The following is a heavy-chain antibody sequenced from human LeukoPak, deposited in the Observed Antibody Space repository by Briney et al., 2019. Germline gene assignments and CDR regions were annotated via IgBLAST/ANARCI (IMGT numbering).Heavy chain of an antibody. J-gene: IGHJ5*02. CDR2: IKQDGSEK. Sequence: GGSLRLSCAASGFTFSNAWMSWVRQAPGKGLEWVANIKQDGSEKYYVDSVKGRFTISRDNAKNSVYLQMNSLRVEDTAVYYCARSKFPWGQGTLVTVSS. CDR3: ARSKFP. V-gene: IGHV3-7*01. CDR1: GFTFSNAW.